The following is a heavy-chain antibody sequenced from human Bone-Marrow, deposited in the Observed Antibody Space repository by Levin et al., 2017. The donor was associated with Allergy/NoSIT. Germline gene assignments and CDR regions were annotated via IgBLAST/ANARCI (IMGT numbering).Heavy chain of an antibody. CDR2: IYYSGST. CDR3: VRRAKFEVTAKYYFDY. J-gene: IGHJ4*02. CDR1: GGSISSSSYY. D-gene: IGHD2-21*02. V-gene: IGHV4-39*01. Sequence: ASETLSLTCTVSGGSISSSSYYWGWIRQPPGKGLEWIGSIYYSGSTYYNPSLKSRVTISVDTSKNQFSLKLSSVTAADTAVYYCVRRAKFEVTAKYYFDYWGQGTLVTVSS.